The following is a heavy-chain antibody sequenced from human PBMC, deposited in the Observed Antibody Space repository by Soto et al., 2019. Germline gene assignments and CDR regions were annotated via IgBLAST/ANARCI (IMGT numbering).Heavy chain of an antibody. V-gene: IGHV4-4*02. CDR3: ARLVYDTRLNYMYFDF. D-gene: IGHD3-10*01. CDR1: VVSISSGNW. J-gene: IGHJ4*02. CDR2: IFHDGTA. Sequence: SETLSLSCAVSVVSISSGNWWTWVRQSPQRGLEYIGEIFHDGTANYYPSFERRVAISVDTSKNQFSLKLTSVTAADTAVYFCARLVYDTRLNYMYFDFWGQGTLVTVSS.